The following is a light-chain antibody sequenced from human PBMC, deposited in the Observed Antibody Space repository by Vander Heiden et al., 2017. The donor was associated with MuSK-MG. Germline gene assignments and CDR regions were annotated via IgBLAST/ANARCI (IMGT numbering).Light chain of an antibody. J-gene: IGKJ5*01. CDR3: QQYNNGPPIT. V-gene: IGKV3-15*01. CDR1: QSVSSN. Sequence: DIVMTQSLATLSVSPGERATLSCRASQSVSSNFTWYQQKPGQAPRLLIFGASTRATGIPARFSGSGSGTEFTLTISSLQSEDFAVYYCQQYNNGPPITFGQGTRLEIK. CDR2: GAS.